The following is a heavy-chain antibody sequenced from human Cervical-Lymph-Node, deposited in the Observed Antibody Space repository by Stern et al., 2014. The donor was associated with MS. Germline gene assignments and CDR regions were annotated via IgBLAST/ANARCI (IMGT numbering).Heavy chain of an antibody. J-gene: IGHJ6*02. CDR2: ISGSGGST. D-gene: IGHD5-18*01. CDR3: AKGGYSYVYGMDV. Sequence: EVQLEESGGGLVQPGGSLRLSCAASGFTFSSYAMRWVRQAPGKGLEWVSAISGSGGSTYYADSVKGRFTISRDNSKNTLYLQMNSLRAEDTAVYYCAKGGYSYVYGMDVWGQGTTVTVSS. CDR1: GFTFSSYA. V-gene: IGHV3-23*04.